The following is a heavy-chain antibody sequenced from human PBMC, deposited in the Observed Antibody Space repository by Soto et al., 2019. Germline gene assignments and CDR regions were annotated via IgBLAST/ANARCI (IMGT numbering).Heavy chain of an antibody. V-gene: IGHV3-74*01. CDR1: GFSFNDYW. Sequence: PGGSLRLSCGVSGFSFNDYWMHWVRQAPGKGLVWVSRINYDGTSTAYADSVEGRFTISRDNADNTLYLQMNSLRTEDSAIYYCTRDRNGDYVDWGQGTLVTVSS. J-gene: IGHJ4*02. D-gene: IGHD4-17*01. CDR2: INYDGTST. CDR3: TRDRNGDYVD.